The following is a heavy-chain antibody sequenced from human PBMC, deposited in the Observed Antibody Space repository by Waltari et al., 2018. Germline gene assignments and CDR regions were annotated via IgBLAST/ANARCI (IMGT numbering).Heavy chain of an antibody. D-gene: IGHD6-13*01. CDR1: CGASSGYY. CDR3: ARRGRSSWYSYFQH. V-gene: IGHV4-34*01. CDR2: INHSGST. Sequence: QVQLQQWGAGRLKPSETLSLTCAVYCGASSGYYWNWIRQPPGKGLEWIGEINHSGSTNYNPSLKSRVTISVDTSKNQFSLKLSSVTAADTAVYYCARRGRSSWYSYFQHWGQGTLVTVSS. J-gene: IGHJ1*01.